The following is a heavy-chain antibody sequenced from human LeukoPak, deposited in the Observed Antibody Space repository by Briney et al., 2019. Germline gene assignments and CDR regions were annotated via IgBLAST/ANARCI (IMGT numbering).Heavy chain of an antibody. CDR1: GFTFSSYE. V-gene: IGHV3-48*03. CDR2: VSSGGRTI. Sequence: GGSLRLSCAASGFTFSSYEMNWVRQAPGKGLEWVSYVSSGGRTIYYADSVKGRFTISRDNAKNSLYLQMNSLRAEDMAVYYCARNRPHPYSHGDYDTLDYWGQGTLVTVSS. CDR3: ARNRPHPYSHGDYDTLDY. D-gene: IGHD4-17*01. J-gene: IGHJ4*02.